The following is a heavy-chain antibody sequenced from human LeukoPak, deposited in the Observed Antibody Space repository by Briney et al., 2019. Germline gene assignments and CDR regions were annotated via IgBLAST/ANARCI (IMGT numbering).Heavy chain of an antibody. D-gene: IGHD3-22*01. J-gene: IGHJ4*02. Sequence: GGSLRLSCAASGFTFSSYEMNWVRQAPGKGLEWVSYISSSGSTIYCADSVKGRFTISRDNAKNSLYLQMNSLRAEDTAVYYCARDQYYDSSGYYLNSGYWGQGTLVTVSS. V-gene: IGHV3-48*03. CDR3: ARDQYYDSSGYYLNSGY. CDR1: GFTFSSYE. CDR2: ISSSGSTI.